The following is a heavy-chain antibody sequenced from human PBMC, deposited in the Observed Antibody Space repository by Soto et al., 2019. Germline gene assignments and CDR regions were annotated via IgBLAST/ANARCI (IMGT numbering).Heavy chain of an antibody. D-gene: IGHD6-13*01. CDR2: ISYDGSNK. Sequence: GGSLRLSCAASGFTFSSYGMHWVRQAPGKGLEWVAVISYDGSNKYYADSVKGRFTISRDNSKNTLYLQMNSLRAEDTAVYYCARLLRGAAAGGFGYWGQGT. CDR1: GFTFSSYG. J-gene: IGHJ4*02. CDR3: ARLLRGAAAGGFGY. V-gene: IGHV3-30*03.